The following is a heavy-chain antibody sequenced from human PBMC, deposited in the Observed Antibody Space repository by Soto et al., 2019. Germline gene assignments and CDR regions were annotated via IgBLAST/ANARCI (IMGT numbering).Heavy chain of an antibody. D-gene: IGHD3-9*01. CDR1: GGSISGYY. J-gene: IGHJ4*02. Sequence: SETLSLTCTVSGGSISGYYWSWIRQPPGKGLEWIGYIYYSGSTSYSPSLKSRVTISLDTSTHQFSLKLSSVTAADTAVYYCARLDKALDYWGQGTPVTVSS. CDR2: IYYSGST. V-gene: IGHV4-59*08. CDR3: ARLDKALDY.